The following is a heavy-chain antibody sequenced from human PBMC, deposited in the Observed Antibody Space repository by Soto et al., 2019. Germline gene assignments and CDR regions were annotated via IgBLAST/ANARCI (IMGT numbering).Heavy chain of an antibody. D-gene: IGHD3-10*01. Sequence: PWGSLRLSCVSSGFNFSIYSMSWVRQAPGKGLEWVSGFRSGGDDGTTYYADSVKGRFTISRDNSKNTLFLQMDSLRAEDTAIYYCAKKVNSGPGSQYFDYWGQGTMVTVSS. CDR1: GFNFSIYS. CDR2: FRSGGDDGTT. CDR3: AKKVNSGPGSQYFDY. J-gene: IGHJ4*02. V-gene: IGHV3-23*01.